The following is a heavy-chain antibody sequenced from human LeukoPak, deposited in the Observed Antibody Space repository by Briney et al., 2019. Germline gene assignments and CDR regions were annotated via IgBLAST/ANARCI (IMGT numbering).Heavy chain of an antibody. CDR3: ARELRRRGRNWFDP. CDR1: GYTYTGYY. CDR2: INANSGGT. V-gene: IGHV1-2*02. J-gene: IGHJ5*02. D-gene: IGHD4-17*01. Sequence: GASVKVSCKASGYTYTGYYMHWVRQAPGQGLEWMGWINANSGGTNYAQKFQGRVTMTRDTSISTAYMELSRLRSDDTAVYYCARELRRRGRNWFDPWGQGTLVTVSS.